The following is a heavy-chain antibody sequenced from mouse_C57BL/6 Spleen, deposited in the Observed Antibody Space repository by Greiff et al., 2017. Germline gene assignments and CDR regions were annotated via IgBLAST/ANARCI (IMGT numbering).Heavy chain of an antibody. CDR2: ISYDGSN. V-gene: IGHV3-6*01. CDR3: ARDGYFDWYFDV. CDR1: GYSITSGYY. D-gene: IGHD2-3*01. J-gene: IGHJ1*03. Sequence: VQLKESGPGLVKPSQSLSLTCSVTGYSITSGYYWNWIRQFPGNKLEWMGYISYDGSNNYNPSLKNRISITRDTSKNQFFLKLNSVTTEDTATYYCARDGYFDWYFDVWGTGTTVTVSS.